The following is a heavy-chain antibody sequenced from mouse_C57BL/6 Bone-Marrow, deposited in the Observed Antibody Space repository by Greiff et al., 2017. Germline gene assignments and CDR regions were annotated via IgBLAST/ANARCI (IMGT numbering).Heavy chain of an antibody. J-gene: IGHJ2*01. V-gene: IGHV1-80*01. Sequence: VQLQESGAELVKPGASVKISCKASGYAFSSYWMNWVKQRPGKGLEWIGQIYPGDGDTNYNEKFKGKATWTVEKSSSTAYMQVCSLTSEDSAVYYGARRRSCYSYYFDYWGQGTTLTVSS. CDR2: IYPGDGDT. D-gene: IGHD2-12*01. CDR1: GYAFSSYW. CDR3: ARRRSCYSYYFDY.